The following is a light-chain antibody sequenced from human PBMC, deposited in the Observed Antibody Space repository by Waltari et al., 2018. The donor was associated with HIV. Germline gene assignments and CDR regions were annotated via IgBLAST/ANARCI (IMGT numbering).Light chain of an antibody. CDR1: TSNIGNNF. CDR3: GTWDSSLSAVV. V-gene: IGLV1-51*01. CDR2: DNK. Sequence: QSVLTQPPSVSAAPGQKVTISCSGTTSNIGNNFVSWYQLLPGTAPKLLIYDNKKRPSGIPDRFSGSKAGTSAALGITGLQTGDEADYYCGTWDSSLSAVVFGGGTKLTVL. J-gene: IGLJ2*01.